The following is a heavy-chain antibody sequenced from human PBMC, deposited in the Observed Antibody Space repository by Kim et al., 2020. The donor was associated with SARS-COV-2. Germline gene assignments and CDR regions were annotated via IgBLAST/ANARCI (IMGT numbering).Heavy chain of an antibody. V-gene: IGHV4-39*01. CDR3: ARTRQQQLVFNYYYGMDV. CDR2: IYYSGIT. Sequence: SETLSLTCTVSGGSISSSSYYWGWIRQPPGKGLEWIGSIYYSGITYYNPSLKSRVTISVDTSTNQFSLKLSSVTAADTAVYYCARTRQQQLVFNYYYGMDVWGQGTTVTVSS. J-gene: IGHJ6*02. D-gene: IGHD6-13*01. CDR1: GGSISSSSYY.